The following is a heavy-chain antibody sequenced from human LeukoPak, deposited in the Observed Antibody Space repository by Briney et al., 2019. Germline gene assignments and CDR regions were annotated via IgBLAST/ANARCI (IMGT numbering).Heavy chain of an antibody. Sequence: GRSLRLSCAASGFIFSTYGMPWVRQAPGMGLEWVAVIWYDGSNKYYADSVKGRFTISRDNSKNTLYLQMNSLRAEDTAVYYCTRNFRLFTYYFDYWGQGTLVTVSS. D-gene: IGHD3-22*01. CDR2: IWYDGSNK. CDR1: GFIFSTYG. V-gene: IGHV3-33*01. CDR3: TRNFRLFTYYFDY. J-gene: IGHJ4*02.